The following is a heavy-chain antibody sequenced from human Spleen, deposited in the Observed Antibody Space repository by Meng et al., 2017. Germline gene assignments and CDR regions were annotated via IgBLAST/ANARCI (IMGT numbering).Heavy chain of an antibody. D-gene: IGHD2-21*01. CDR2: IYNSGST. V-gene: IGHV4-30-4*01. CDR1: GGSISSGDYY. CDR3: AREGRSHQVGVSVY. J-gene: IGHJ4*02. Sequence: QVQLQQWGAGLLKPSQTLSLTCTVSGGSISSGDYYWSWIRQPPGKGLEWIGYIYNSGSTHYNPSLKSRVTISVDTSKNQFSLKLRFVTAADTAVYYCAREGRSHQVGVSVYWGQGNLVTVSS.